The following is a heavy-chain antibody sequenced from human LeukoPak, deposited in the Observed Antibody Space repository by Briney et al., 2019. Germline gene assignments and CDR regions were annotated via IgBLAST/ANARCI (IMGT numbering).Heavy chain of an antibody. CDR3: ATKQWLAPPPDS. D-gene: IGHD6-19*01. CDR2: VSWNSGDI. CDR1: GFTFDDYA. Sequence: GGSLRLSCEASGFTFDDYAMHWVRQAPGKGLEWVSGVSWNSGDIAYADSVKGRFTISRDNAKNSLYLQMNSLRAEDTALYYCATKQWLAPPPDSWGQGTPVTVSS. J-gene: IGHJ4*02. V-gene: IGHV3-9*01.